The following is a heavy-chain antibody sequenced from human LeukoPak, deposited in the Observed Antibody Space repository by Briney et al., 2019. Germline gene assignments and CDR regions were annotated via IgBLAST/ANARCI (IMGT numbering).Heavy chain of an antibody. CDR1: GFTFDDYG. CDR3: AKAGTTGTSDESWFDP. CDR2: INWNGGST. J-gene: IGHJ5*02. D-gene: IGHD1-1*01. Sequence: GGSLRLSCAASGFTFDDYGMSWVRQAPGKGLEWVSGINWNGGSTGYADSVKGRFTISRDNAKNSLYLQMNSLRAEDMALYYCAKAGTTGTSDESWFDPWGQGTLVTVSS. V-gene: IGHV3-20*04.